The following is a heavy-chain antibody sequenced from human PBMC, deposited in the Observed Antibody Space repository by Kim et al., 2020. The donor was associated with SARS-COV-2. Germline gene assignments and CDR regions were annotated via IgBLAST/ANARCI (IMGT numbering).Heavy chain of an antibody. Sequence: YPGSAEGRFTISRDNAKNSLYLQMNRLRGGDTAVYYCARAVTTGADALDIWGQGTMVTVSS. J-gene: IGHJ3*02. V-gene: IGHV3-13*01. CDR3: ARAVTTGADALDI. D-gene: IGHD4-17*01.